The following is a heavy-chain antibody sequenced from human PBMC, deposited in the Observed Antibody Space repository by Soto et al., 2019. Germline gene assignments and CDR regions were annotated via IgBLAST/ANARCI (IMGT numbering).Heavy chain of an antibody. CDR2: IYYSGST. Sequence: SETLSLTCTVSGGSISSGFYYWTWIRQHPGKGLEWIGYIYYSGSTYYNPSLKSRINISVDTSKNHFSLKLSSVTAADTAVYYCARVGISSSDGFDIWGQGTMVTV. CDR3: ARVGISSSDGFDI. CDR1: GGSISSGFYY. D-gene: IGHD6-6*01. V-gene: IGHV4-31*03. J-gene: IGHJ3*02.